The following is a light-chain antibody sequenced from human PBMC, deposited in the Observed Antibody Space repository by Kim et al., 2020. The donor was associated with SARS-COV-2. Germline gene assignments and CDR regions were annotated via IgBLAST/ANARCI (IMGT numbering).Light chain of an antibody. CDR1: QGVSRY. CDR3: QQRTSWPIT. V-gene: IGKV3D-11*01. CDR2: DAS. J-gene: IGKJ5*01. Sequence: EVVLTQSPATLSLSPGERATLSCRASQGVSRYLAWYQQKPGQAPRLLIYDASARATGIPARFSGSGSGTDFTLTISSLEPEDFGVYYCQQRTSWPITFGQGTRLEIK.